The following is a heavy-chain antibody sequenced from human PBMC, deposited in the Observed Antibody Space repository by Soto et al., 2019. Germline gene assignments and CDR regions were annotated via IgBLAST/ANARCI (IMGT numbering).Heavy chain of an antibody. CDR2: ISAYTGNT. Sequence: ASVKVSCKDSGYKFTGFGISWVRQAPGQGLEWMGWISAYTGNTKYARKFQGRVTMTVDRSANTAYLDLKSLRSDDTAVYFCARDRVQGVVTAHYNGMEVWG. CDR1: GYKFTGFG. V-gene: IGHV1-18*01. J-gene: IGHJ6*02. CDR3: ARDRVQGVVTAHYNGMEV. D-gene: IGHD2-15*01.